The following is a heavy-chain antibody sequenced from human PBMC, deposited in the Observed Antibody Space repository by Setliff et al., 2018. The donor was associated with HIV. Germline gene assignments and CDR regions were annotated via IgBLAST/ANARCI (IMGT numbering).Heavy chain of an antibody. Sequence: PGGSLRLSCAASGFTFSSNWMGWVRQAPGKGLQWVANIKQDGSETYYADFVKGRFTISRDNSKNTVYLQMNSLRVEDTAVYYCARDEDGYNHFDFWGQGTLVTVSS. J-gene: IGHJ4*02. V-gene: IGHV3-7*01. CDR3: ARDEDGYNHFDF. D-gene: IGHD5-12*01. CDR1: GFTFSSNW. CDR2: IKQDGSET.